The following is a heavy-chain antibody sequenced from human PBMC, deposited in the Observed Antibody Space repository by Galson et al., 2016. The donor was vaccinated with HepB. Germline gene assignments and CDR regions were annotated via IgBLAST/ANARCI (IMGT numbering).Heavy chain of an antibody. J-gene: IGHJ3*02. CDR2: IYWDDDD. CDR3: AHAPLYYDHLWGSYRYTAAFDM. V-gene: IGHV2-5*02. D-gene: IGHD3-16*02. Sequence: PALVKPTQTLTLTCTFSGFSLTTPGVGVAWIRQPPGGALEWLALIYWDDDDRYRPSLKSRLTIPKDTSKNQVVLTMTNMDPVDTATYYCAHAPLYYDHLWGSYRYTAAFDMWGQGTMVTVSS. CDR1: GFSLTTPGVG.